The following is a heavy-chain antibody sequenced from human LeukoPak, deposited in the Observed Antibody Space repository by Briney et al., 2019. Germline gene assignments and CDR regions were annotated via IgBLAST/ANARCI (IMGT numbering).Heavy chain of an antibody. V-gene: IGHV4-31*03. D-gene: IGHD5-12*01. Sequence: PSETLSLTCTVSGGSISSGGYYWSWLRQHPGKGLEWIGYIYYSGSTYYNPSLKSRVTISVDTSKNQFSLKLSSVTAADTAVYYCAREFRGYSDDGPRNWVDPWGQGTLVTVSS. J-gene: IGHJ5*02. CDR1: GGSISSGGYY. CDR3: AREFRGYSDDGPRNWVDP. CDR2: IYYSGST.